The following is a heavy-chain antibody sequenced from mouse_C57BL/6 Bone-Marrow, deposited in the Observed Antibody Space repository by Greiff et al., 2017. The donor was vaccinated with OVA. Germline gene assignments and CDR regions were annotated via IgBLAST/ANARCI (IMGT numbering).Heavy chain of an antibody. CDR1: GYTFTSYT. CDR2: INPSSGYT. CDR3: ARGYGHFDY. D-gene: IGHD2-10*02. J-gene: IGHJ2*01. Sequence: VQRVESGAELARPGASVKMSCKASGYTFTSYTMHWVKQRPGQGLEWIGYINPSSGYTKYNQKFKDKATLTADKSSSTAYMQLSSLTSEDSAVYYCARGYGHFDYWGQGTTLTVSS. V-gene: IGHV1-4*01.